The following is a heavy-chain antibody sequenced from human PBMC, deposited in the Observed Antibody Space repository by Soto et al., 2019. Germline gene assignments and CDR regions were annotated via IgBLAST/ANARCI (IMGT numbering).Heavy chain of an antibody. V-gene: IGHV3-30-3*01. Sequence: GGSLRLSCSVSGFTLNTYSMHWVRQAPGKGLEWVAVVSFDGVNKHYRDSVKGRFTISRDIAKNMLYLQMTSLRLEDTALYYCARDPDLIEAAGNYFDYWGQGTLVTVS. J-gene: IGHJ4*02. CDR3: ARDPDLIEAAGNYFDY. D-gene: IGHD6-13*01. CDR2: VSFDGVNK. CDR1: GFTLNTYS.